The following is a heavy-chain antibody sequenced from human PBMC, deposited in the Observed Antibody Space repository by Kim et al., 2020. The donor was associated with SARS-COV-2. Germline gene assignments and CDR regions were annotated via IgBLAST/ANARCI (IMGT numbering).Heavy chain of an antibody. Sequence: GGSLRLSCAASGFTFSSYNMNWVRQAPGKGLEWVSDISGSGGTIYYADSVKGRFTISRDNAKNSLYLQMNTLRDEDTAVYYCAREELIDLDYSVQGTRVT. J-gene: IGHJ4*02. V-gene: IGHV3-48*02. CDR2: ISGSGGTI. D-gene: IGHD3-10*01. CDR1: GFTFSSYN. CDR3: AREELIDLDY.